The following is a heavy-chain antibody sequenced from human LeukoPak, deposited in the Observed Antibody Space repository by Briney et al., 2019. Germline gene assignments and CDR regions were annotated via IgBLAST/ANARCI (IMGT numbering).Heavy chain of an antibody. CDR3: AGSGIQLWTGYFDY. CDR2: ISYDGSNK. Sequence: PGRSLRLSCAASGFTFSSYAMHWVRQAPGKGLEWVAVISYDGSNKYYADSVKGRFTISRDNSKNTLYLQMNSLRAEDTAVYYCAGSGIQLWTGYFDYWGQGTLVTVSS. V-gene: IGHV3-30-3*01. CDR1: GFTFSSYA. D-gene: IGHD5-18*01. J-gene: IGHJ4*02.